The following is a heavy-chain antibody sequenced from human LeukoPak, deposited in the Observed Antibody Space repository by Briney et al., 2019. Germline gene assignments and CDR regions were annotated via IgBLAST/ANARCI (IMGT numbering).Heavy chain of an antibody. CDR2: INPSGGST. D-gene: IGHD1-26*01. CDR1: GYTFTSYY. CDR3: ARAVVGATRGIDY. V-gene: IGHV1-46*01. J-gene: IGHJ4*02. Sequence: ASVKVSCKASGYTFTSYYMHWVRQAPGQGLEWMGIINPSGGSTSYAQKFQGRVTMTRDRPTSTVYMELSSLRSDDTAVYYCARAVVGATRGIDYWGQGTLVTVSS.